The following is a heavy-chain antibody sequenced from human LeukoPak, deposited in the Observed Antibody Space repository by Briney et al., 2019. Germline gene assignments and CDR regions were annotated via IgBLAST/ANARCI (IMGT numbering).Heavy chain of an antibody. D-gene: IGHD6-13*01. V-gene: IGHV1-69*13. CDR2: IIPIFGTA. CDR3: ARSIAAAGYFDY. Sequence: SVKVSCKASGGTFSGYAISWVRQAPGQGLGWMGGIIPIFGTANYAQKFQGRVTITADESTSTAYMELSSLRSEDTAVYYCARSIAAAGYFDYWGQGTLVTVSS. CDR1: GGTFSGYA. J-gene: IGHJ4*02.